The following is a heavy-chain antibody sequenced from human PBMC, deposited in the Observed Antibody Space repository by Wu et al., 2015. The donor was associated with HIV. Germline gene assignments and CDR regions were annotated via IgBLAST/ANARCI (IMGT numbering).Heavy chain of an antibody. V-gene: IGHV1-2*02. CDR1: GYTFRDYY. CDR3: ARVMTAVIEDDAFDI. D-gene: IGHD2-21*02. J-gene: IGHJ3*02. CDR2: INPNNGAT. Sequence: QVQLVQSGAEVKKPGASVKVSCKASGYTFRDYYIHWVRQAPGQGLEWMGWINPNNGATNYAQKFQGRVTMARDTSITTAYMELSRLRSDDTAMYYCARVMTAVIEDDAFDIWGQGTMVTVSS.